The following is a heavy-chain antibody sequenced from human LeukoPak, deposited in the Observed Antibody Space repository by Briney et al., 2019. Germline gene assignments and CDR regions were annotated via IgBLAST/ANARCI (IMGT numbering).Heavy chain of an antibody. CDR3: AKSPYYDFWSAYFDY. Sequence: GGSLRLSCAASGFTFSSYAMSWVRQAPGKGLEGVSAISGSGGSTYYADSVKGRFTISRDNSKNTLYLQMNSLRAEDTAVYYCAKSPYYDFWSAYFDYWGQGTLVTVSS. CDR1: GFTFSSYA. J-gene: IGHJ4*02. V-gene: IGHV3-23*01. CDR2: ISGSGGST. D-gene: IGHD3-3*01.